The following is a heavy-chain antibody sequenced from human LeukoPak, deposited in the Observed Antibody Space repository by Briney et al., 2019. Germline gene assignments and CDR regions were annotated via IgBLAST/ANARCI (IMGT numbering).Heavy chain of an antibody. D-gene: IGHD4-11*01. J-gene: IGHJ5*02. CDR2: INHSGST. V-gene: IGHV4-34*01. CDR3: ARTSDYSNYSGFDP. Sequence: SETLSLTCAVYGGSFSGYYWSWIRQPPGKGLEWIGEINHSGSTNYNPSLKSRVTISVDTSKNQFSLKLSSVTAADTAVYYCARTSDYSNYSGFDPWGQGTLVTVSS. CDR1: GGSFSGYY.